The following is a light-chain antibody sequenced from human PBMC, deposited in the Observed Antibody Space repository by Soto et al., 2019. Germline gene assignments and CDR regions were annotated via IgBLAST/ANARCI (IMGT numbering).Light chain of an antibody. J-gene: IGLJ1*01. CDR1: SSNIRNNY. Sequence: QSVLTQPPSVSAAPRQKVTISCSGSSSNIRNNYVSWYQQLPGTAPKLLIYDNNKRPSGIPDRFSGSKSGTSATLGITGLQTGDEAEYYCGTWDSSLSAYVFGTGTKVTVL. CDR2: DNN. CDR3: GTWDSSLSAYV. V-gene: IGLV1-51*01.